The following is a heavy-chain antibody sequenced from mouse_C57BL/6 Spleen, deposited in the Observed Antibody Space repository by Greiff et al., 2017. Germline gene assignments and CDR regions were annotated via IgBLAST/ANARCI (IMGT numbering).Heavy chain of an antibody. CDR3: ARAYLLLRSSHFDY. CDR1: GYTFTDYY. Sequence: EVKLQQSGPELVKPGASVKISCKASGYTFTDYYMNWVKQSHGKSLEWIGDINPNNGGTSYNQKFKGKATLTVDKSSSTAYMELRSLTSEDSAVYYCARAYLLLRSSHFDYWGQGTTLTVSS. J-gene: IGHJ2*01. CDR2: INPNNGGT. D-gene: IGHD1-1*01. V-gene: IGHV1-26*01.